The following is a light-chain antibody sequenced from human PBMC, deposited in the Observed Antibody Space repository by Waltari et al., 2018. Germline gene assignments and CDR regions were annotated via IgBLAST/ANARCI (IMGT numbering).Light chain of an antibody. CDR3: NSYTGSSSWV. CDR1: RSDVGFYNY. J-gene: IGLJ3*02. Sequence: QSALTQPASVSGSPGQSITISSTGTRSDVGFYNYVHWYQQHPGKAPKLIIYDVSARPSGVSDRFSGSKSGNTASLTISGLQAEDEADYYCNSYTGSSSWVFGGGTKLAVL. V-gene: IGLV2-14*01. CDR2: DVS.